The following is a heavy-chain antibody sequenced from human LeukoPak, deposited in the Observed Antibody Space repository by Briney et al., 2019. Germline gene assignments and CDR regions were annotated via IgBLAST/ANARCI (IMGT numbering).Heavy chain of an antibody. J-gene: IGHJ5*02. V-gene: IGHV5-51*01. D-gene: IGHD5-12*01. CDR2: IYPRDSGT. Sequence: GESLKISCKGSGYIFTDFWIGWVRQMPGKGLEWMGVIYPRDSGTRYSPSFRGQVTISVDKSINTAYLQRSALKASDTAMYYCARGQGLSGVADLWGPGTLITVSS. CDR1: GYIFTDFW. CDR3: ARGQGLSGVADL.